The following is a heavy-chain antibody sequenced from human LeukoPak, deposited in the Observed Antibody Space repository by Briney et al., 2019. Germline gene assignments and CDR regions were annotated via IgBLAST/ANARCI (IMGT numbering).Heavy chain of an antibody. D-gene: IGHD4-17*01. CDR3: ARDLIDYGLDY. V-gene: IGHV1-18*01. CDR1: GYTFTSYG. J-gene: IGHJ4*02. CDR2: ISAYNGNT. Sequence: ASVKVSCKASGYTFTSYGISWVRQAPGQELEWMGWISAYNGNTNYAQKLQGRVTMTTDTSTSTAYMELRSLRSDGTAVYYCARDLIDYGLDYWGQGTLVTVSS.